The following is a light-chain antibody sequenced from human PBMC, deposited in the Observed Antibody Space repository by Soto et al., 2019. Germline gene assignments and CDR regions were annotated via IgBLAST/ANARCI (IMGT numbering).Light chain of an antibody. CDR2: DAS. J-gene: IGKJ1*01. V-gene: IGKV3-11*01. CDR1: QSVSSY. Sequence: EIVLTQSPATMSLSPGERATLSCRASQSVSSYLAWYQQKPGQAPRLLIYDASNRATGIPARFSGSGSGTDLTLTIRSLEPEDFAVYYWQQPWGTCGQGTKGDIK. CDR3: QQPWGT.